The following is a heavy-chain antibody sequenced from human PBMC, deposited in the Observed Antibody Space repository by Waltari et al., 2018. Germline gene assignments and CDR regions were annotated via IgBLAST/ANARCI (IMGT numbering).Heavy chain of an antibody. CDR2: INSDGRRT. CDR3: AREERNGGTCYDD. J-gene: IGHJ4*02. D-gene: IGHD2-15*01. CDR1: GFTFSRYC. V-gene: IGHV3-74*01. Sequence: EVLLVESGGGLVQPGGSLRLSCAAPGFTFSRYCMHGVRKAPGKGLVWVSRINSDGRRTSYADSVEGRVTISRDNAKNTLYLEMNSLRAEDTAVYSCAREERNGGTCYDDWGQGTLVTVSS.